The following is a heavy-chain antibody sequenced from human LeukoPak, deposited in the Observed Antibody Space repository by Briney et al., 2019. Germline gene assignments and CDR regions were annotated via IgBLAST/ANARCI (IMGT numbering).Heavy chain of an antibody. CDR1: GFTFSSYA. Sequence: GGSLRLSCAASGFTFSSYAMSWVRQAPGKGLEWVSAISGSGGSTYYADSVKGRFTISRDNSKNTLYLQMNSLRAEDTAIYYCAKFHVNFSSGWLRSFDYWGQGTLVTVSS. J-gene: IGHJ4*02. V-gene: IGHV3-23*01. CDR2: ISGSGGST. CDR3: AKFHVNFSSGWLRSFDY. D-gene: IGHD6-19*01.